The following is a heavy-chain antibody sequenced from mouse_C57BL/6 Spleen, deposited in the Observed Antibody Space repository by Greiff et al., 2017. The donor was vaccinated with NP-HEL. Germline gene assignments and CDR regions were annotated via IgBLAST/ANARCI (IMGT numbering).Heavy chain of an antibody. D-gene: IGHD4-1*01. CDR3: ARELGQAMDY. CDR2: ISSGSSTI. CDR1: GFTFSDYG. J-gene: IGHJ4*01. Sequence: EVQLVESGGGLVKPGGSLKLSCAASGFTFSDYGMHWVRQAPEKGLEWVAYISSGSSTIYSADTVKGRFTISRDNAKNTLFLQMTSLRSEATAMYYCARELGQAMDYWGQGTSVTVSS. V-gene: IGHV5-17*01.